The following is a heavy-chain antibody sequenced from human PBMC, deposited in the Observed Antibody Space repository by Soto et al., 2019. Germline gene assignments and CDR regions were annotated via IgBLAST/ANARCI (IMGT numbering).Heavy chain of an antibody. J-gene: IGHJ4*02. CDR3: ASTGRYCSSTRCYRDPYFDY. CDR1: GGSISSGGYY. D-gene: IGHD2-2*01. V-gene: IGHV4-31*03. CDR2: IYYSGST. Sequence: QVQLQESGPGLVKPSQTLSLTCTVSGGSISSGGYYWSWIRQHPGKGLEWIGYIYYSGSTYYNPSLKSRVNISVETSKNQFSPKVSSVTAAGTGGYFCASTGRYCSSTRCYRDPYFDYWGQGTLVTVSS.